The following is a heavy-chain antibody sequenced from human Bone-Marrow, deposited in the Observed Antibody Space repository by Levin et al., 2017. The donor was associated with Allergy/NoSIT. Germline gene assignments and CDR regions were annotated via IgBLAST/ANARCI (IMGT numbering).Heavy chain of an antibody. Sequence: GESLKISCAASGFTFSSYSMNWVRQAPGKGLEWVSYISSSSSTIYYADSVKGRFTISRDNAKNSLYLQMNSLRAEDTAVYYCARDGYSSGWYPYGMDVWGQGTTVTVSS. CDR3: ARDGYSSGWYPYGMDV. J-gene: IGHJ6*02. CDR1: GFTFSSYS. D-gene: IGHD6-19*01. CDR2: ISSSSSTI. V-gene: IGHV3-48*01.